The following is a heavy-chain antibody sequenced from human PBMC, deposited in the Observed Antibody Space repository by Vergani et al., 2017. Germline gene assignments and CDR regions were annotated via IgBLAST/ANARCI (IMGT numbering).Heavy chain of an antibody. CDR1: GFTLSNYD. D-gene: IGHD3-16*01. CDR2: IQFDVSNH. J-gene: IGHJ4*02. V-gene: IGHV3-30*02. Sequence: QVQLVESGGGVVQRGGSLRLSCAASGFTLSNYDMQWIRQGPGKGLEFVAFIQFDVSNHYYADSVKGRFTLSRDFSKNTLYLQMNSLRTDDTATYYCAKHFRGWGIDYWGQGTQVIVSS. CDR3: AKHFRGWGIDY.